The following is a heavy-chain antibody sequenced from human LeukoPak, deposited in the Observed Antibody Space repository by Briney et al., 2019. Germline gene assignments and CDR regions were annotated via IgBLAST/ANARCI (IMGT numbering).Heavy chain of an antibody. V-gene: IGHV3-30*18. CDR1: GFTFSSYA. CDR3: AKDPGKFWSGHDY. Sequence: GGSLRLSCAASGFTFSSYAMSWVRQAPGKGLEWVAVISYDGSNKYYADSVKGRFTISRDNSKNTLYLQMNSLRGEDTAVYYCAKDPGKFWSGHDYWGQGTLVTVSS. D-gene: IGHD3-3*01. J-gene: IGHJ4*02. CDR2: ISYDGSNK.